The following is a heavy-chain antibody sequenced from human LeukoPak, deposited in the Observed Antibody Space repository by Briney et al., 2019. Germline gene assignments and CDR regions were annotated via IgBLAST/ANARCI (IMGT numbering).Heavy chain of an antibody. CDR1: GFTFSGYT. Sequence: GGSLRLSCAASGFTFSGYTINWVRQAPGKGLEWVSSISSSSSYIYYADSVKGRFTISRDNAKNSLYLQMNSLRADDTTVYYCARDGELERLDCWGQGTLVTASS. CDR2: ISSSSSYI. D-gene: IGHD1-1*01. V-gene: IGHV3-21*01. J-gene: IGHJ4*02. CDR3: ARDGELERLDC.